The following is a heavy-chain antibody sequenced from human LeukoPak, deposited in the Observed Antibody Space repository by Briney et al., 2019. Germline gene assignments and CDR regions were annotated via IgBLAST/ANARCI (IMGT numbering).Heavy chain of an antibody. J-gene: IGHJ4*02. CDR2: IKEDGSEK. CDR1: GFAFSSNW. Sequence: GGSLRLSCAASGFAFSSNWMTWVRQAPGKGLEWVANIKEDGSEKYYVDSVKGRFTISRDNAKNSLYLQMNSLRADDTAVYCCAKDTPVAGHDYWGQGTLVTVSS. CDR3: AKDTPVAGHDY. V-gene: IGHV3-7*01. D-gene: IGHD2-15*01.